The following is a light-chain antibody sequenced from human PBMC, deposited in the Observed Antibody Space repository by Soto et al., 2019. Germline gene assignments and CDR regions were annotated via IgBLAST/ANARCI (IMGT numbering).Light chain of an antibody. J-gene: IGKJ5*01. CDR3: QQRSNWPPSIT. CDR2: DAS. CDR1: QSVSSY. Sequence: TQSPSTLSASVGDRVTITCRASQSVSSYLAWYQQKPGQAPRLLIYDASNRATGIPARFSGGGSGTDFTLTISSLEPEDFAVYYCQQRSNWPPSITFGQGTRLEIK. V-gene: IGKV3-11*01.